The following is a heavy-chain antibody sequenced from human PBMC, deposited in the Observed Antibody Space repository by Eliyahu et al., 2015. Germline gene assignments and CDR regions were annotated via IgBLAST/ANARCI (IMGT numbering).Heavy chain of an antibody. J-gene: IGHJ3*02. CDR1: GFXFXTSA. Sequence: EVQLLESGGGLVQPGVSLRLSXAASGFXFXTSAMGWVXQTPRKGLEWVSVFSAFNGCGGGTFYPDSLKGRFTISRDNSKNTLYLQMNSLRAEDTAVYYCARWSPRLDAFDIWGQGTTVTVSS. D-gene: IGHD2-15*01. CDR3: ARWSPRLDAFDI. V-gene: IGHV3-23*01. CDR2: FSAFNGCGGGT.